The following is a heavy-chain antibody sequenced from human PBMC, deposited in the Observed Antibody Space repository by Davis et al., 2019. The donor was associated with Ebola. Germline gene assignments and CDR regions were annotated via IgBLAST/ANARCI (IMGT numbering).Heavy chain of an antibody. V-gene: IGHV3-7*01. CDR2: IKQDGSEK. D-gene: IGHD3-3*01. Sequence: GESLKISCVVTGFTFKTYWMSWVRQAPGKGLEWVANIKQDGSEKYYVDSVKGRFTISRDNAKNSLYLQMNSLRAEDTAVYYCARTGFWSGYYNYYYYYGMDVWGQGTTVTVSS. CDR3: ARTGFWSGYYNYYYYYGMDV. CDR1: GFTFKTYW. J-gene: IGHJ6*02.